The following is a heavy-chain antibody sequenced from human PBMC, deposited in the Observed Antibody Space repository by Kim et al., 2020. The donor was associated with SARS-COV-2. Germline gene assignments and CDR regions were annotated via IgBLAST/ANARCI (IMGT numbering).Heavy chain of an antibody. CDR2: IYYSGGT. CDR3: ARIPYYYDSRQGCY. J-gene: IGHJ4*02. V-gene: IGHV4-61*01. CDR1: GGSLSSGSYY. D-gene: IGHD3-22*01. Sequence: SETLSLTCTVSGGSLSSGSYYWSWIRQPPGKGLEWIGHIYYSGGTNYNPSLTSRVTISIDTSKNQFSLKLSSVTAADTAVYYCARIPYYYDSRQGCYWGQGTLVTVSS.